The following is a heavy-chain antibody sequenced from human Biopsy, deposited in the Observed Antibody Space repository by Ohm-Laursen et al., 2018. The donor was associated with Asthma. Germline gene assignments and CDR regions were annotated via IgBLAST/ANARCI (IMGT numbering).Heavy chain of an antibody. CDR3: ARTFHFWSPYRAEPFQL. CDR1: GFTFGDYC. V-gene: IGHV3-7*01. CDR2: IKHDGSEK. J-gene: IGHJ1*01. Sequence: SLRLSCAASGFTFGDYCMSWVRQVPGQGLEWVANIKHDGSEKNHVDSLKGRFTISRDNAKNLLFLQMNSLRAEDTAVYYCARTFHFWSPYRAEPFQLWGQGTLVTVSS. D-gene: IGHD3-3*01.